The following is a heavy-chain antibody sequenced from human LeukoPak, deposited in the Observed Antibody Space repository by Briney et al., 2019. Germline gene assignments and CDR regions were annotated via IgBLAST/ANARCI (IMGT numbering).Heavy chain of an antibody. D-gene: IGHD1-14*01. CDR1: GGSFSGYY. J-gene: IGHJ4*02. CDR3: ARGRRNPVPAATFDY. CDR2: INHSGST. Sequence: SETLSLTCAVYGGSFSGYYWSWIRQPPGKGLEWIGEINHSGSTNYNPSLKSRVTISVDTSKNQFSLKLSSVTAADTAVYYCARGRRNPVPAATFDYWGRGTLVTVSS. V-gene: IGHV4-34*01.